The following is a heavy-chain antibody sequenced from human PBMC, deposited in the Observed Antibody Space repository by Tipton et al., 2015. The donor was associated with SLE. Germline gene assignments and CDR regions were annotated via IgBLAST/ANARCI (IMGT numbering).Heavy chain of an antibody. D-gene: IGHD3-3*01. J-gene: IGHJ5*02. CDR3: ARGYDYWSGYGYFDP. CDR1: VGSLRSSGYY. CDR2: IYYSGST. Sequence: TLSLTCTVSVGSLRSSGYYWGWIRQPPGKGLGWVGSIYYSGSTYYNPSLTGRVTISFDTSKDQVSLKLTSVTAADTAVYFCARGYDYWSGYGYFDPWGQGNLVTVSS. V-gene: IGHV4-39*01.